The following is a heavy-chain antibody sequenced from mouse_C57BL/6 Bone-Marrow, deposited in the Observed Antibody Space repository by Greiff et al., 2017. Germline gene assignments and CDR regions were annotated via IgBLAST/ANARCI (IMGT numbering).Heavy chain of an antibody. Sequence: QLKESGAELVKPGASVKLSCTASGFHIKDYYMHWVKQRTEQGLEWIGRIDPEDGETKYAPKFQGKATITADTSSNTAYLQRSSLTSEDTAVYYCAGSGGLLQGVDYWGQGTTLTVSS. CDR1: GFHIKDYY. D-gene: IGHD2-3*01. J-gene: IGHJ2*01. CDR2: IDPEDGET. CDR3: AGSGGLLQGVDY. V-gene: IGHV14-2*01.